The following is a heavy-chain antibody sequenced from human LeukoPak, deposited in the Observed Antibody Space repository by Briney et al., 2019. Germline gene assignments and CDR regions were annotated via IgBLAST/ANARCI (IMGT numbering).Heavy chain of an antibody. CDR1: GYTFTSYD. Sequence: ASVKVSCTASGYTFTSYDINWVRQAPGQGLEWMGWMNPNSGNTGYAQKFQGRVTITRNTSISTVYMELSSLRSEDTAVYYCARENYYDSSGPFDYWGQGTLVTVSS. J-gene: IGHJ4*02. CDR2: MNPNSGNT. D-gene: IGHD3-22*01. CDR3: ARENYYDSSGPFDY. V-gene: IGHV1-8*03.